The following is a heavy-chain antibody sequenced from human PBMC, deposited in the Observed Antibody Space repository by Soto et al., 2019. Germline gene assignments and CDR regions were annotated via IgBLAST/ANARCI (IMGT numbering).Heavy chain of an antibody. Sequence: QVQLVESGGGVVQPGRSLRLSCAASGFTFSSYGMHWVRQAPGKGLEWVAVISYDGSNKYYADSVKGRFTISRDNSKNTLYLQMNSLRAGGTAVYYCAKAGRRITIFGVVIKWGQGTLVTVSS. V-gene: IGHV3-30*18. D-gene: IGHD3-3*01. CDR1: GFTFSSYG. CDR3: AKAGRRITIFGVVIK. CDR2: ISYDGSNK. J-gene: IGHJ4*02.